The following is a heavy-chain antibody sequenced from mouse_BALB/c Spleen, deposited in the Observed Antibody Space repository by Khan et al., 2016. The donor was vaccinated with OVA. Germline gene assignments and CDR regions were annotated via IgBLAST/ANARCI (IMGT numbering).Heavy chain of an antibody. CDR1: GYTFSSYW. V-gene: IGHV1-9*01. D-gene: IGHD1-1*01. CDR2: ILPGSGRN. Sequence: QVQLQQSGAELMKPGASVKISCKATGYTFSSYWIEWVKQRPGHGLEWIGEILPGSGRNNYNEKFKGKATFTADTSSNTAYMQLSNLTSDDSAVYYCARGNYYVSCSWFGYWGQGTLVTVSA. CDR3: ARGNYYVSCSWFGY. J-gene: IGHJ3*01.